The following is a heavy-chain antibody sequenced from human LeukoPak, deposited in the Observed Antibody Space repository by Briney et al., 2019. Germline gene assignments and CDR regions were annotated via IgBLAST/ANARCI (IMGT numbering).Heavy chain of an antibody. J-gene: IGHJ6*03. Sequence: PGGSPRLSCAASGFTFSSYAMSWVRQAPGKGLEWVSAISGSGGSTYYADSVKGRFTISRDNSKNTLYLQMNSLRAEDTAVYYCAKGTLDSSWYYRYYYMDVWGKGTTVTVSS. CDR2: ISGSGGST. D-gene: IGHD6-13*01. CDR1: GFTFSSYA. CDR3: AKGTLDSSWYYRYYYMDV. V-gene: IGHV3-23*01.